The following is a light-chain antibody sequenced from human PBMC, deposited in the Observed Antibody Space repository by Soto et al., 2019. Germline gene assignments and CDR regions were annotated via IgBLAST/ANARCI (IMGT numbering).Light chain of an antibody. V-gene: IGLV2-14*01. CDR2: DVS. CDR1: SSDVGGYNY. CDR3: SSYTSSSTLLYV. J-gene: IGLJ1*01. Sequence: QSALTQPASVSGSPGQSITISCTGTSSDVGGYNYVSWYQQHTGKAPKLMISDVSNRPSGVSNRFSGSKSGNTASLTISGRQAEDEADYYCSSYTSSSTLLYVFGTGTKVTVL.